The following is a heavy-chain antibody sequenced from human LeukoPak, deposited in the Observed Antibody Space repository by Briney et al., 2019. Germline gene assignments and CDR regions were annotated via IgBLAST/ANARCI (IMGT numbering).Heavy chain of an antibody. CDR2: ISNNRGSS. J-gene: IGHJ4*02. D-gene: IGHD1-1*01. CDR1: GFTFSAYA. V-gene: IGHV3-64D*09. CDR3: VKITSVTGGDC. Sequence: PGGSLRLSCSASGFTFSAYAMYWVRQAPGKGLEYVSGISNNRGSSFYADSVKGRFTISRDNSKNTLYLQMSSLRAEDTAVYYCVKITSVTGGDCWGQGTRLTVSS.